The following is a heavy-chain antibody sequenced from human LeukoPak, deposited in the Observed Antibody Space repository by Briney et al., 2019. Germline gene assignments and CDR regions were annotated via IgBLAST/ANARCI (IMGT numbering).Heavy chain of an antibody. D-gene: IGHD2-2*01. Sequence: SVKVSCKASGGTFSSYAISWVRQAPGQGLEWMGGIIPIFGTANYVQKFQGRVTITTDESTSTAYMGLSSLRSEDTAVYYCARATLVPAAIEVVPYYYMDVWGKGTTVTVSS. CDR2: IIPIFGTA. J-gene: IGHJ6*03. V-gene: IGHV1-69*05. CDR1: GGTFSSYA. CDR3: ARATLVPAAIEVVPYYYMDV.